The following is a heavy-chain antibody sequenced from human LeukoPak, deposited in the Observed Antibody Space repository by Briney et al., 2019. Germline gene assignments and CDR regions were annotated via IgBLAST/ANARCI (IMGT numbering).Heavy chain of an antibody. CDR2: IYTSGST. D-gene: IGHD3-3*01. Sequence: SETLSLTCTVSGGSNSSGSYYWSWIRQPAGKGLEWIGRIYTSGSTNYNPSLKSRVTISVDTSKNQFSLKLSSVTAADTAVYYCARTQYDFWSGTYYFDYWGQGTLVTVSS. V-gene: IGHV4-61*02. CDR1: GGSNSSGSYY. CDR3: ARTQYDFWSGTYYFDY. J-gene: IGHJ4*02.